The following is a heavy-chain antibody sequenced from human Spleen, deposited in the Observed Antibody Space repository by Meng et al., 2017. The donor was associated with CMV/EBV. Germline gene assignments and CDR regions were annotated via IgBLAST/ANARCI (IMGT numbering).Heavy chain of an antibody. CDR3: ARSDIVVVPDPFDY. V-gene: IGHV1-2*02. Sequence: ASVKVSCKASGYTFTGYYIHWVRQAPGQGLEWMGWINPSSGATDYTQKFRGRVTMTRDTSISTAYMELSRLRSDDTAVYYCARSDIVVVPDPFDYWGQGTLVTVSS. CDR1: GYTFTGYY. J-gene: IGHJ4*02. CDR2: INPSSGAT. D-gene: IGHD2-2*01.